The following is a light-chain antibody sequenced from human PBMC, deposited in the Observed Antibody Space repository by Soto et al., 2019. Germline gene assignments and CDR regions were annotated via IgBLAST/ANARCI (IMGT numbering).Light chain of an antibody. CDR3: QSYDNSLSGSGV. J-gene: IGLJ3*02. CDR1: SSDVGGYNY. V-gene: IGLV2-8*01. Sequence: QPVLTQIPSASGSPGQSVVISCTGTSSDVGGYNYVSWYQQHPGKAPKLLIYGNSNRPSGVPDRFSGSKSGTSASLAINGLQAEDEAHYYCQSYDNSLSGSGVFGGGTKLTVL. CDR2: GNS.